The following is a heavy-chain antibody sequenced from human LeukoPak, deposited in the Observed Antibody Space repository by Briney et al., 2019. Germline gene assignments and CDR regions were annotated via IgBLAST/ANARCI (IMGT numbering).Heavy chain of an antibody. CDR1: GYTFTDYY. Sequence: ASVKVSCKASGYTFTDYYMHWVRQAPGHGFEWMGWINPNDGDTNYAQKFQGRVTMTRDTSISTAHMEVSRLRSDDTAVYYCARVNFLYCSSSTCLFDYWGQGTLVTVSS. D-gene: IGHD2-2*01. V-gene: IGHV1-2*02. CDR3: ARVNFLYCSSSTCLFDY. CDR2: INPNDGDT. J-gene: IGHJ4*02.